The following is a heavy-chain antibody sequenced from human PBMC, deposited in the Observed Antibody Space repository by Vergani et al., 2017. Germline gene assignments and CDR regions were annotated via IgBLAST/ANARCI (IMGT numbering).Heavy chain of an antibody. CDR1: GFDFSQAW. V-gene: IGHV3-7*03. CDR2: INSRGTKT. J-gene: IGHJ4*02. CDR3: ARAGVRAGFDF. Sequence: EVRLVESGGGLVKPGGSLRLSCQVSGFDFSQAWMNWVRQSPGKGLEWVANINSRGTKTDYMTSLGARFSISRDNTQRSLHLQMYNLRVEDTAIYYCARAGVRAGFDFWGQGTLVTVSS. D-gene: IGHD2-8*01.